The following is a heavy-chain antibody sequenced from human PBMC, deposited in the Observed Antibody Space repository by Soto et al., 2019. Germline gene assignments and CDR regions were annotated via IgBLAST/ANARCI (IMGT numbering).Heavy chain of an antibody. CDR2: IYATGTT. J-gene: IGHJ5*02. Sequence: SETLSLTCTVSGASISGFYWSWIRKSAGKGLEWIGRIYATGTTDYNPSLKSRVMMSVDTSKKQFSLKLRSATAADTAVYYCARPSPIVVVPAAKNWFDPWGQGTLVTVSS. CDR3: ARPSPIVVVPAAKNWFDP. D-gene: IGHD2-2*01. CDR1: GASISGFY. V-gene: IGHV4-4*07.